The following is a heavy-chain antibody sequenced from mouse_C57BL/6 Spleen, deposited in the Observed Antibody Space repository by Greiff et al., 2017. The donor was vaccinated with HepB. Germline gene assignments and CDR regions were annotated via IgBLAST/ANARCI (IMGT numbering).Heavy chain of an antibody. CDR2: IYPGDGDT. J-gene: IGHJ2*01. CDR3: ARWGGNYGFDY. D-gene: IGHD2-1*01. Sequence: QVQLQQSGPELVKPGASVKISCKASGYAFSSSWMNWVKQRPGKGLEWIGRIYPGDGDTNYNGKFKGKATLTADKSSSTAYMQLSSLTSEDSAVYVCARWGGNYGFDYWGQGTTLTVSS. CDR1: GYAFSSSW. V-gene: IGHV1-82*01.